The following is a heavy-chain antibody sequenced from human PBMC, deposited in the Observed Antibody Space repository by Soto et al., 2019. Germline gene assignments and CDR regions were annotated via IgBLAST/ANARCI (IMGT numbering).Heavy chain of an antibody. CDR3: ARASTTDSYGMDV. J-gene: IGHJ6*02. CDR2: INPNSGGT. Sequence: GASVKVSCKASGYTFTGYYMHWVRQAPGQGLEWMGWINPNSGGTNYAQKFQGWVTMTRDTSISTAYMELSRLRSDDTAVYYCARASTTDSYGMDVWGQGTTVTAP. V-gene: IGHV1-2*04. CDR1: GYTFTGYY. D-gene: IGHD4-17*01.